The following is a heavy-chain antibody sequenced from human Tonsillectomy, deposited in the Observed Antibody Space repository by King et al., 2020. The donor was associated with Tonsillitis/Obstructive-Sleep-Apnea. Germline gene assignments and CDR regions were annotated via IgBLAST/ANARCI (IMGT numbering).Heavy chain of an antibody. CDR2: LSGSGGST. CDR1: GFTFSSYA. J-gene: IGHJ6*03. V-gene: IGHV3-23*04. CDR3: AKDEAAAPDTYYYMDV. Sequence: VQLVESGGGLVQPGGSLRLSCAASGFTFSSYAMSWVRQAPGKGLEWVSALSGSGGSTYYADSVKGRFTISRDNSKNTLYLKMNSLRAEDTAAYYCAKDEAAAPDTYYYMDVGGKGTTVTVSS. D-gene: IGHD6-13*01.